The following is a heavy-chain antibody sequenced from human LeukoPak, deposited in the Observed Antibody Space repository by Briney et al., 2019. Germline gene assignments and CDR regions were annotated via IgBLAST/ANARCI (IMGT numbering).Heavy chain of an antibody. D-gene: IGHD1-7*01. V-gene: IGHV3-23*01. CDR1: GFTFSSYA. J-gene: IGHJ4*02. Sequence: PGGSLRLSCAASGFTFSSYAMTWVRLVPGKGLEWVSSISNSGGSTYYADSVDSVKGRFTISRDNSKNTLYLQMNSLRAEDTAVYCCAANWNCDYWGQGTPVTVSS. CDR3: AANWNCDY. CDR2: ISNSGGST.